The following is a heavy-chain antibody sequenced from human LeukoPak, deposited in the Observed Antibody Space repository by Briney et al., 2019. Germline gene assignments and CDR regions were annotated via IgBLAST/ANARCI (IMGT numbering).Heavy chain of an antibody. D-gene: IGHD1-26*01. CDR1: GFTFSSYA. V-gene: IGHV3-23*01. Sequence: GGSLRLSCAASGFTFSSYAMSWVRQAPGKGLEWVSTISGSGGSTDYADSVKGRFTISRDNSKNTLYLQMNSLRAEDTAVYYCARAQVGATPPYVDYWGQGTLVTVSS. CDR3: ARAQVGATPPYVDY. J-gene: IGHJ4*02. CDR2: ISGSGGST.